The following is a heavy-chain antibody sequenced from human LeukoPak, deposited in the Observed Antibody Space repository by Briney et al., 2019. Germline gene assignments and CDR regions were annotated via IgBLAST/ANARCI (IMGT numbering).Heavy chain of an antibody. CDR1: GFSFSSYA. V-gene: IGHV3-23*01. CDR2: ISAYSGST. D-gene: IGHD3-3*01. J-gene: IGHJ3*02. Sequence: GGSLRLSCAASGFSFSSYAMSWVRQAPGKGLEWVSVISAYSGSTDYADSVKGRFTISRDNSNNTLYVQMNSLRAEDTAVYYCAKGLPRGYDFWSGKTGAFDIWGQGTMVTVSS. CDR3: AKGLPRGYDFWSGKTGAFDI.